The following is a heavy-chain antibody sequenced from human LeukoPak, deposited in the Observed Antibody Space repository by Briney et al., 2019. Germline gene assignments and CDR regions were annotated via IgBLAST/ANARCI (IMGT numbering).Heavy chain of an antibody. CDR2: INSDGSSI. Sequence: PGGSLRLSCAASGFTISSHWMHWVRQVPGKGLVWVSRINSDGSSISYADSVKGRFTTSRDNAKNTLYLQMNSLRVEDTAVYHCTSDTVDTAVGIDYWGQGTLVTVSS. J-gene: IGHJ4*02. D-gene: IGHD5-18*01. CDR3: TSDTVDTAVGIDY. V-gene: IGHV3-74*01. CDR1: GFTISSHW.